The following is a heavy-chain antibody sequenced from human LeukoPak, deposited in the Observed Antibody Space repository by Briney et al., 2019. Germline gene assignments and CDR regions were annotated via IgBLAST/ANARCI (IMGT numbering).Heavy chain of an antibody. V-gene: IGHV1-46*01. CDR1: GDTLSGYF. D-gene: IGHD2-15*01. Sequence: ASVKVSCKASGDTLSGYFLHWVRQAPGQGLEWMGIINPSGGSTSYAQKFQGRVTMTRDMSTSTVYMELSSLRSEDTAVYYCASARVVAATPTWFDPWGQGTLVTVSS. J-gene: IGHJ5*02. CDR3: ASARVVAATPTWFDP. CDR2: INPSGGST.